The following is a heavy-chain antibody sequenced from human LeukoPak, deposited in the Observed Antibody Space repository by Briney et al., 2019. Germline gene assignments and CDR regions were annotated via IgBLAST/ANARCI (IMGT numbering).Heavy chain of an antibody. D-gene: IGHD2-2*01. CDR2: IYHSGST. V-gene: IGHV4-38-2*02. CDR3: AREANLPAAMVVY. J-gene: IGHJ4*02. Sequence: PSETLSLTCTVSGYSISSGYYWGWIRQPPGKGLEWIGSIYHSGSTYDNPSLKSRVTISVDTSKNQFSLKLSSVTAADTAVYYCAREANLPAAMVVYWGQGTLVTVSS. CDR1: GYSISSGYY.